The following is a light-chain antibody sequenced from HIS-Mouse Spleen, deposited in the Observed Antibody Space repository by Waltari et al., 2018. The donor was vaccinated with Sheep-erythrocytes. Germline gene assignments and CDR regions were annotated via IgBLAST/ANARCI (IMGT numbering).Light chain of an antibody. V-gene: IGKV4-1*01. CDR3: QQYYSTLLT. Sequence: DIVMTQSPDSLAVSLGERAPINCKSSPSVLYSSNNKNYLAWYQQKPGQPPKLLIYWASTRESGVPDRFSGSGSGTDFTLTISSLQAEDVAVYYCQQYYSTLLTFGGGTKVEIK. J-gene: IGKJ4*01. CDR1: PSVLYSSNNKNY. CDR2: WAS.